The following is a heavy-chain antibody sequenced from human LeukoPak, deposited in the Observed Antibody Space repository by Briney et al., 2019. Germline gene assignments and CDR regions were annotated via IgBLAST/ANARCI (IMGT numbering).Heavy chain of an antibody. J-gene: IGHJ5*02. CDR1: GGSISSYY. Sequence: SETLSLTCTVSGGSISSYYWSWIRQPPGKGVEWIGYIYYSGSTNYNPSLKSRVTISVDTSKNQFSLKLSSVTAADTAVYYCARGAPYSSSWYRWGQGTLVTVSS. CDR3: ARGAPYSSSWYR. CDR2: IYYSGST. D-gene: IGHD6-13*01. V-gene: IGHV4-59*01.